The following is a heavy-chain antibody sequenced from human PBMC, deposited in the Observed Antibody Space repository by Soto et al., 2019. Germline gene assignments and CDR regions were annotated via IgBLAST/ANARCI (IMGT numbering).Heavy chain of an antibody. CDR3: AAYWSNRQFDL. CDR1: GFTLTRAD. D-gene: IGHD2-2*01. J-gene: IGHJ4*02. V-gene: IGHV1-58*01. Sequence: QMQLMQSGPEVKKPGTSVQVSCKASGFTLTRADVQWVRQTRGQRLEWIGWIVGGSGSTNYAPQFQGRLTITRDMSTSTVYMELSSLRSEDTAVYYCAAYWSNRQFDLWGQGTLVTVSS. CDR2: IVGGSGST.